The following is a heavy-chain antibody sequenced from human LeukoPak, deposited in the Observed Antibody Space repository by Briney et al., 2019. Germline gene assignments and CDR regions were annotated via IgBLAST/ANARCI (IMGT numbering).Heavy chain of an antibody. CDR2: IYSGGNT. Sequence: GGSLRLSCAASGFYVSSNYITWVRQAPGKGLEWVSVIYSGGNTYYADSVKGRFTISRDNSKNTLYLQMNSLRAEDTAVYYCARALGTLGYYYYYMDVWGKGTTVTVAS. D-gene: IGHD1-26*01. V-gene: IGHV3-53*01. J-gene: IGHJ6*03. CDR3: ARALGTLGYYYYYMDV. CDR1: GFYVSSNY.